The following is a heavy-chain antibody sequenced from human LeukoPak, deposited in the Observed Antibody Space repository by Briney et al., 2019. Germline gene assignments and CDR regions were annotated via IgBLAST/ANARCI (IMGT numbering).Heavy chain of an antibody. Sequence: GGSLRLSCAASGFTFSNYAMHWVRQAPGKGLEWVALISYDGSNKDYADSVKGRFTISRDNSKNTVYLQMNNLRVEDTAIYYCAKDGYGSGGRWFDPWGQGTPVTVSS. V-gene: IGHV3-30*04. CDR3: AKDGYGSGGRWFDP. D-gene: IGHD3-10*01. CDR1: GFTFSNYA. CDR2: ISYDGSNK. J-gene: IGHJ5*02.